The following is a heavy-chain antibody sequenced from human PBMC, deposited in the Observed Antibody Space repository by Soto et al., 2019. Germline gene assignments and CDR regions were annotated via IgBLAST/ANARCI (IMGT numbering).Heavy chain of an antibody. CDR1: GFTFSSYG. V-gene: IGHV3-33*01. CDR2: IWYDGSNK. Sequence: QVQLVESGGGVVQPGRSLRLSCAASGFTFSSYGMHWVRQAPGKGLEWVAVIWYDGSNKYYADSVKGRFTISRDNSKNTLYLQMNSLRAEDTAVYYCARVGPNYYDSSGHSDYWGQGTLVTVSS. CDR3: ARVGPNYYDSSGHSDY. J-gene: IGHJ4*02. D-gene: IGHD3-22*01.